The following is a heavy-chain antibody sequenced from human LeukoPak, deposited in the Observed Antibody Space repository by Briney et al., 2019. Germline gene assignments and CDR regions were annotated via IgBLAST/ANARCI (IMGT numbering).Heavy chain of an antibody. D-gene: IGHD2-2*01. J-gene: IGHJ4*02. CDR2: VKKDASEK. CDR3: ARDCSSTSCYFY. Sequence: GGSLRLSCAASGFTFSNNWMTWVRQAPGKGLEWVASVKKDASEKYYVDSVKGRFTISRDNAKNSLYLQMNSLRVEDTAVYYCARDCSSTSCYFYWGQGTLVTVSS. V-gene: IGHV3-7*01. CDR1: GFTFSNNW.